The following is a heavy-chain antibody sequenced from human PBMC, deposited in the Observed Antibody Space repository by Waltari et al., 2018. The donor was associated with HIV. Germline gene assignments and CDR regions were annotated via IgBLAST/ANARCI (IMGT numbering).Heavy chain of an antibody. D-gene: IGHD3-10*01. Sequence: QVQLQESGPGLVKPSQTLSLTCTVSGGSISSGSYYWSCIRQHPGTGLEWIGRIYTSGSTNYNPSLKSRVTISVDTSKNQFSLKLSSVTAADTAVYYCTGSGSYHTHHYYGMDVWGQGTTVTVSS. CDR3: TGSGSYHTHHYYGMDV. V-gene: IGHV4-61*02. CDR2: IYTSGST. J-gene: IGHJ6*02. CDR1: GGSISSGSYY.